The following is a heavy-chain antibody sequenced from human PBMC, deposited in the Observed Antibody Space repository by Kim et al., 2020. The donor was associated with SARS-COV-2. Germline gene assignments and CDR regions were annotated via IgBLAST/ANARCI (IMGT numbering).Heavy chain of an antibody. CDR3: ARGGIVGATEFDY. CDR2: IYYSGST. Sequence: SETLSLTCTVSGGSISSGGYYWSWIRQHPGKGLEWIGYIYYSGSTYYNPSLKSRVTISVDTSKNQFSLKLSSVTAADTAVYYCARGGIVGATEFDYWGQGTLVTVSS. V-gene: IGHV4-31*03. J-gene: IGHJ4*02. D-gene: IGHD1-26*01. CDR1: GGSISSGGYY.